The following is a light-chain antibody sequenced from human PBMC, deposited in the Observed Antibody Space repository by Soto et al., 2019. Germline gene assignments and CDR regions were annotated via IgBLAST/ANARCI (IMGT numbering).Light chain of an antibody. Sequence: EVVLTQSPGTLSLSPGERATLSCRASQSVSSSFLAWYQQKVGQAPRLLIYGASSRATGIPDRFSGSGSGTDFTLTISRLEPVDFAVYYCQQYGNSPQTFGQGTKVDIK. V-gene: IGKV3-20*01. CDR3: QQYGNSPQT. CDR2: GAS. J-gene: IGKJ1*01. CDR1: QSVSSSF.